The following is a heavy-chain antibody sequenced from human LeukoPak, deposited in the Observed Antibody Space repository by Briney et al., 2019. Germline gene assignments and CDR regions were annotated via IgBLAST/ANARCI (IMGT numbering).Heavy chain of an antibody. CDR1: GYTFTSYY. V-gene: IGHV1-46*01. Sequence: ASVKVSCKSCGYTFTSYYMHWVRQAPGQGLEWMGIINPSGGSTSYAQKFQGRVTMTRDTSTSTVYMELSSLRSEDTAVYYCARDCSGRDSSGYQDGFDYWGQGTLVTVSS. CDR3: ARDCSGRDSSGYQDGFDY. D-gene: IGHD3-22*01. CDR2: INPSGGST. J-gene: IGHJ4*02.